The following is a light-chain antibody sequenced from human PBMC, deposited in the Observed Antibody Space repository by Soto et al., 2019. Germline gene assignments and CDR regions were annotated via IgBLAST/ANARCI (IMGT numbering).Light chain of an antibody. V-gene: IGKV3-15*01. CDR2: GAS. CDR3: QQYNNWPPWT. J-gene: IGKJ1*01. CDR1: QSVSSN. Sequence: EIVMTQSPATLSVSPGERATLSCRASQSVSSNLAWYQQKPGQAPRLLINGASTRATGIPARFSGSGSGTEFTLTISSLQSEDFVVYYCQQYNNWPPWTFGQGTTVEIK.